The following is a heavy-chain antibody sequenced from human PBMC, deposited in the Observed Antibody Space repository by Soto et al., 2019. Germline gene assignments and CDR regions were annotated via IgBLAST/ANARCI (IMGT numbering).Heavy chain of an antibody. CDR1: GGSISGHY. V-gene: IGHV4-59*08. CDR2: MYYSGST. Sequence: QVQLQESGPGLVKPSETLSLSCSVSGGSISGHYWSWVRQTPGKGLEWIGYMYYSGSTNYNPSLKSRVTISVDTSKNHFSLRLTSVTAADTAVYYCARGPFYDLILNYYYMDVWGKGTTVTVSS. D-gene: IGHD3-16*01. CDR3: ARGPFYDLILNYYYMDV. J-gene: IGHJ6*03.